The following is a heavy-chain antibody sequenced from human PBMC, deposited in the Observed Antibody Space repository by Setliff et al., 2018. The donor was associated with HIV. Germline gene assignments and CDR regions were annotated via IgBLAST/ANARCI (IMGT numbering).Heavy chain of an antibody. J-gene: IGHJ4*02. CDR1: GGSFSGYY. D-gene: IGHD4-17*01. CDR3: ARTYDDYWI. V-gene: IGHV4-34*01. Sequence: TLSLTCAVYGGSFSGYYWSWIRQPPGKGLEWIGEINHSGTTYYNPSLQSRVTISIDTSKNQFSLKLSSVTAADTAVYYCARTYDDYWIWGQGALVTVSS. CDR2: INHSGTT.